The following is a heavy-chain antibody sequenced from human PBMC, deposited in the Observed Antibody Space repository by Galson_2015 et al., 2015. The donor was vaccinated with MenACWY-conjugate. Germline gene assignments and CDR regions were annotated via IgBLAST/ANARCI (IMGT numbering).Heavy chain of an antibody. J-gene: IGHJ4*01. CDR2: INATGSKI. D-gene: IGHD3-16*01. V-gene: IGHV3-23*01. Sequence: SLRLSCAASGFTFSSYCMSWVRQAPGKGLEWVSSINATGSKINYADSVKGRVTISRDNSNNKLYLQMNSLRADYTAVYYCAKRLANVLISPFDYWGHGTLYTVSA. CDR3: AKRLANVLISPFDY. CDR1: GFTFSSYC.